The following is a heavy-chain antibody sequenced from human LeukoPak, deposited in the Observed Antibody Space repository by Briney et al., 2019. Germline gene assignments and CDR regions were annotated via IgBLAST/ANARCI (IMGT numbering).Heavy chain of an antibody. V-gene: IGHV3-74*01. Sequence: QPGGSLRLSFAASGFTFSSYWIHWVRQAPGKGLVWVSRINSDGSSTSYADSVKGRFTISRDNAKNTLYLQMNSLRAEDTAVYYCARAGGATGAFDIWGQGTMVTVSS. CDR2: INSDGSST. J-gene: IGHJ3*02. CDR1: GFTFSSYW. CDR3: ARAGGATGAFDI. D-gene: IGHD1-26*01.